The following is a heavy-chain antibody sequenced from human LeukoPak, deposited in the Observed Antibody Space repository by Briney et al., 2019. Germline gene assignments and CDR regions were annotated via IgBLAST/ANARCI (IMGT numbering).Heavy chain of an antibody. CDR2: ISSSGTYI. Sequence: PGGSLRLSCAASGFTFNSYSMNWVRQAPGKGLEWVSSISSSGTYIYYADSVKGRFTISRDNAKNSLYLQMNSLRDEDTAVYYCAREITIDYWGQRTLVTVSS. CDR3: AREITIDY. V-gene: IGHV3-21*01. CDR1: GFTFNSYS. D-gene: IGHD5-24*01. J-gene: IGHJ4*02.